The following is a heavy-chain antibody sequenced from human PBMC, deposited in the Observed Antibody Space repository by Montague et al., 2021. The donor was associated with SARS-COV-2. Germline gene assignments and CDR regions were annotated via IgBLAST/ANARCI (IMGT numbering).Heavy chain of an antibody. J-gene: IGHJ3*01. V-gene: IGHV3-21*01. Sequence: SLRLSCAASGLTFSSYSMVWVRQAPGKGLEWVSSITSSSDYIHYAVSVKGRFTISRDNDRNSLYLLMNSLRAEDTTVYYCARGEMATISESFDLWGQGTMVTDSS. CDR1: GLTFSSYS. CDR2: ITSSSDYI. CDR3: ARGEMATISESFDL. D-gene: IGHD5-24*01.